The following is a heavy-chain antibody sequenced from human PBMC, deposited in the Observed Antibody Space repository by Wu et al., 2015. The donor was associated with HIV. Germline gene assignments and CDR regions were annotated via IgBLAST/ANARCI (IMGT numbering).Heavy chain of an antibody. D-gene: IGHD6-19*01. V-gene: IGHV1-69*13. CDR1: GDTSRNYV. CDR2: FSPVFAKP. Sequence: QVQLVQSGAEVKKPGSSVKVSCKASGDTSRNYVFSWVRQAPEQGLEWMGRFSPVFAKPSYAQKFQGRVTIIADELTRTTYVELSSLRSEDTAVYYCARGDSSGWYSFDSWGQGTLVIVSS. CDR3: ARGDSSGWYSFDS. J-gene: IGHJ4*02.